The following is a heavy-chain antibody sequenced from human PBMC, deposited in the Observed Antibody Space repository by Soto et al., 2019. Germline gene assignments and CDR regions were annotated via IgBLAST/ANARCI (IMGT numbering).Heavy chain of an antibody. D-gene: IGHD6-19*01. J-gene: IGHJ4*02. CDR1: GGSFSGYY. V-gene: IGHV4-34*01. Sequence: QVQLQQWGAGLLKPSETLSLTCAVYGGSFSGYYWSWIRQPPGQGLEWIGEIKHSGSTNYYPSLNSQVTISVATSKHQFSRKQSSVPAADAAVEYCARWGSGWYYFDYWGQGTLVTVSS. CDR2: IKHSGST. CDR3: ARWGSGWYYFDY.